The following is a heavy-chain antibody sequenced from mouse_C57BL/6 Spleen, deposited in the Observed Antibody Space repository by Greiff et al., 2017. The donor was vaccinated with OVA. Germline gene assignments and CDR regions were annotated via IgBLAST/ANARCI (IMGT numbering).Heavy chain of an antibody. CDR2: IDPSDSYT. CDR3: ARNFYAMDY. J-gene: IGHJ4*01. Sequence: VQLQESGAELVKPGASVKLSCKASGYTFTSYWMQWVKQRPGQGLEWIGEIDPSDSYTNYNQKFKGKATLTVDTSSSTAYMQLSSLTSEDSAVYYCARNFYAMDYWGQGTSVTVSS. CDR1: GYTFTSYW. V-gene: IGHV1-50*01.